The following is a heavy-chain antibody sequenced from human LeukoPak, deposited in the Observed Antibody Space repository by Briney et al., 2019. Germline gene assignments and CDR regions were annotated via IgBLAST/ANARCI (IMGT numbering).Heavy chain of an antibody. V-gene: IGHV3-74*01. D-gene: IGHD1-1*01. J-gene: IGHJ6*02. CDR1: GFTFNNYW. CDR3: ARRGTGHGMDV. CDR2: INNDGSSA. Sequence: GGSLRLSCAASGFTFNNYWIHWVRQVPGRGLVWVSRINNDGSSASYVDSVKGRFTISRDNAKNTLFLQMNSLRAEDTAVYYCARRGTGHGMDVWGQGTTVIVSS.